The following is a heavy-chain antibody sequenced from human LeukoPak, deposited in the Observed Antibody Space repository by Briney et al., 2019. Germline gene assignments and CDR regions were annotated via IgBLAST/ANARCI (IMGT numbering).Heavy chain of an antibody. CDR3: ARAFAPFYVWGSYRPPDSFDY. CDR1: GFTFSSYW. Sequence: PGGSLRLSCAASGFTFSSYWMHWVRQAPGKVLVWVSRINSDGSSTSYADSVKGRFTISRDNAKNTLYLQMNSLRAEDTAVYYCARAFAPFYVWGSYRPPDSFDYWGQGTLVTVSS. CDR2: INSDGSST. D-gene: IGHD3-16*02. V-gene: IGHV3-74*01. J-gene: IGHJ4*02.